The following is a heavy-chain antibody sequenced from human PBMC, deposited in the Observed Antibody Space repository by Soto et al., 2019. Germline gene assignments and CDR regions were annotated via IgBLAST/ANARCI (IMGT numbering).Heavy chain of an antibody. J-gene: IGHJ4*02. Sequence: QLQVQESGPGLVKPSETLSLTCTVSGSSISSSGYNWGWIRQPPGKGLEWIGSMYYGVSTYYNPSLKSRVTVSVDASKNQFSLNLSSVTAADTAVYYCARLPSRHLVDYWGQGTLVTVSS. CDR2: MYYGVST. D-gene: IGHD3-3*02. CDR3: ARLPSRHLVDY. CDR1: GSSISSSGYN. V-gene: IGHV4-39*01.